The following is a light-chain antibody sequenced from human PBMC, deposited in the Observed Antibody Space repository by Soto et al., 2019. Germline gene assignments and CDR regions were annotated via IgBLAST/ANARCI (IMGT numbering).Light chain of an antibody. CDR3: QQYHNYLWT. V-gene: IGKV1-39*01. CDR2: AAS. CDR1: QNINSY. J-gene: IGKJ1*01. Sequence: DIQLTQSPSSLSASIGDRVTITCRASQNINSYLNWYQQKPGKAPNLLIYAASSLQSGVPLRFSGSGSGTDFTLTISSLQPDDFATYYCQQYHNYLWTFGQGTKVDIK.